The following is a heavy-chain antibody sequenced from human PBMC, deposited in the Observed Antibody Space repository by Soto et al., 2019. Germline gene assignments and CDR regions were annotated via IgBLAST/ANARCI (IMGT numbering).Heavy chain of an antibody. V-gene: IGHV4-59*08. D-gene: IGHD3-3*01. CDR3: ARHEENIGRGYSKSGPWFDP. CDR2: IYYSGST. Sequence: SETLSLTCTVSGGSISSYYWSWIRQPPEKGLEWIGYIYYSGSTNYNPSLKSRVTISVDTSKNQFSLKLSSVTAADTAVYYCARHEENIGRGYSKSGPWFDPRGQGTLVTVSS. J-gene: IGHJ5*02. CDR1: GGSISSYY.